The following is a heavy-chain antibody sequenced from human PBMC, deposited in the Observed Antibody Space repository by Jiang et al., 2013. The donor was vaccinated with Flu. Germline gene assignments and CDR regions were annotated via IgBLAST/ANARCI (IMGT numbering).Heavy chain of an antibody. V-gene: IGHV1-46*02. CDR2: INPNEGST. J-gene: IGHJ4*02. CDR3: ARGLY. Sequence: GAEVKKPGASVRVSCRTSGYPFNSYHMHWVRQAPGQGLEWMGIINPNEGSTSYAQKFQGRVTVTSDTSTSTVYMEPNRLTSEDTAVYYCARGLYWGQGTLVTVSS. CDR1: GYPFNSYH.